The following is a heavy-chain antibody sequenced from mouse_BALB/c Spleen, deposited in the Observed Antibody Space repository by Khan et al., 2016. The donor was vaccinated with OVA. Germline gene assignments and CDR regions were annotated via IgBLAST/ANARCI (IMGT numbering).Heavy chain of an antibody. CDR3: ARSYYYGSSTWFAY. J-gene: IGHJ3*01. CDR1: GYTFSSYW. V-gene: IGHV1-69*02. D-gene: IGHD1-1*01. CDR2: IDPSDSHT. Sequence: QVQLQQPGAELVKPGASVKLSCKASGYTFSSYWMHWVKQRPGQGLEWIGEIDPSDSHTNYNQKFKVKATLNVDKSSSTAYMHLSSLTSEDSAVYYCARSYYYGSSTWFAYWGQGTLVTVSA.